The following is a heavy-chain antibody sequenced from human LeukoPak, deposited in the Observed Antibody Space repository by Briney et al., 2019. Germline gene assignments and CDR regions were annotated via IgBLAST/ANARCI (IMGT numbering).Heavy chain of an antibody. CDR3: ARGLSRELLSFFDY. D-gene: IGHD1-26*01. V-gene: IGHV1-69*05. CDR2: IIPTLGTP. Sequence: GASVKVSCKASGGSFSSYAISWVRQAPGQGLEWMGGIIPTLGTPNYAQKFQGRVTITTDESTSTAYMELSSLRSEDTAMYYCARGLSRELLSFFDYWGQGTLVTVSS. CDR1: GGSFSSYA. J-gene: IGHJ4*02.